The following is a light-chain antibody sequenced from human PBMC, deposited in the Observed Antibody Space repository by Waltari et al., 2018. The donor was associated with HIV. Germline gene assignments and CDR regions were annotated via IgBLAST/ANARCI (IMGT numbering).Light chain of an antibody. V-gene: IGLV6-57*03. Sequence: NFMLTQPHSVSESPGKTVTISCTRSSGSIASNYVKWYQQRPGSAPTTVTSEDNQRPSGVPDRFSGSIDTSSNSASLSISGLKTEDEADYYCQSYDSSNVVFGGGTKLTVL. CDR1: SGSIASNY. CDR2: EDN. CDR3: QSYDSSNVV. J-gene: IGLJ2*01.